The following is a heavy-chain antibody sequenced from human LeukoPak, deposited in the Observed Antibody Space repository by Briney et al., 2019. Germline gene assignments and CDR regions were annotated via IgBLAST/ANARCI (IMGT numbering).Heavy chain of an antibody. Sequence: SETLSLTCAVYGGSFSGYYWSWIRQPPGKGLEWIGEINHSGSTNYNPSLKSRVTISVDTSKNQFSLKLSSVTAADTAVYYCARRTFSWAAVAGPSCYFDYWGQGTLVTVSS. J-gene: IGHJ4*02. CDR2: INHSGST. D-gene: IGHD6-19*01. CDR3: ARRTFSWAAVAGPSCYFDY. CDR1: GGSFSGYY. V-gene: IGHV4-34*01.